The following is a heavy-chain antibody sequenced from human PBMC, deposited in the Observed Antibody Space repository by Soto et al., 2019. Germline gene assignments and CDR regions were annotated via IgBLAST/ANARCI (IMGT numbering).Heavy chain of an antibody. V-gene: IGHV3-13*01. CDR1: GFTFSSYD. CDR3: AREGSSSSRTAALDN. CDR2: IGTAGDT. Sequence: GGSLRLSCAASGFTFSSYDMHWVRQATGKGLEWVSAIGTAGDTYYPGSVKGRFTISRENAKNSLYLQMNSLRAGDTAVYYCAREGSSSSRTAALDNGAQETMVTVSS. D-gene: IGHD6-13*01. J-gene: IGHJ3*02.